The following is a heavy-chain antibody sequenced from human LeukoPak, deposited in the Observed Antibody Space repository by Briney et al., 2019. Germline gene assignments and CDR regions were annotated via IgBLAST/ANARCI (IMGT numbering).Heavy chain of an antibody. CDR2: IYYSGST. D-gene: IGHD2-21*02. CDR3: ARRRYCGGGCYEPWYFDL. CDR1: GGSISSYY. J-gene: IGHJ2*01. V-gene: IGHV4-59*08. Sequence: SETLSLTCTVSGGSISSYYWSWIRQPPGKGLEWIGYIYYSGSTNYNPSLKSRVTISVDTSKNQFSLKLSSVTAADTAVYYCARRRYCGGGCYEPWYFDLWGRGTLVTVSS.